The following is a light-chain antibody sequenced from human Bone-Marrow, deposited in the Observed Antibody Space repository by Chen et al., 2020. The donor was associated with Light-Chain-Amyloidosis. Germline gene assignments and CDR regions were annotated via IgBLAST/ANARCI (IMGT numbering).Light chain of an antibody. CDR2: FKSDSED. CDR1: SDINVGSYR. J-gene: IGLJ3*02. V-gene: IGLV5-45*02. CDR3: MIWHSTAWV. Sequence: QAVLTQPSSLSASPGASASLTCTFRSDINVGSYRIYWYQQNPGSPPQYLLRFKSDSEDQRGSGVPSRFSGSRDVSANAGILLISGLQSEDEADYYCMIWHSTAWVFGGGTKLTVL.